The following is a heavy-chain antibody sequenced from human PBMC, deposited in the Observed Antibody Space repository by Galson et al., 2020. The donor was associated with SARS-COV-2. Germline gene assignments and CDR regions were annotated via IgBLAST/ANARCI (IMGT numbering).Heavy chain of an antibody. CDR1: GFSLSTSGVG. V-gene: IGHV2-5*02. D-gene: IGHD6-19*01. Sequence: KMSGPTLVKPTPTLTLTCTFSGFSLSTSGVGVGWIRQPPGKALEWLALIYWDDDKRYSPSLKSRLTITKDTSKNQVVLTITNMDPVDTATYYCAHRGIAVAGRPYFDYWGQGTLVTVSS. J-gene: IGHJ4*02. CDR3: AHRGIAVAGRPYFDY. CDR2: IYWDDDK.